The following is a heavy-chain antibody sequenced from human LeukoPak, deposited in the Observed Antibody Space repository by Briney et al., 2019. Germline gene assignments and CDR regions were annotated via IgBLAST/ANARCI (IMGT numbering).Heavy chain of an antibody. D-gene: IGHD5-18*01. V-gene: IGHV3-30-3*01. CDR1: GFTFSSYW. J-gene: IGHJ4*02. CDR3: ASSKVRGYSYGPFDY. CDR2: ISYDGSNK. Sequence: GGSLRLSCAASGFTFSSYWMSWVRQAPGKGLEWVAVISYDGSNKYYADSVKGRFTISRDNSKNTLYLQMNSLRAEDTAVYYCASSKVRGYSYGPFDYWGQGTLVTVSS.